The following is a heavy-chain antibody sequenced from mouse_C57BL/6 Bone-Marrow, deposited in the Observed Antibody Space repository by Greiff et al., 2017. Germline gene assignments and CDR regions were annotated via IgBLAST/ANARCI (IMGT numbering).Heavy chain of an antibody. CDR1: GFTLSSYG. J-gene: IGHJ4*01. Sequence: EVQLVESGGELVKPGGSVKLSCAASGFTLSSYGMYWVRQTPDKRLEWVATISSGGGYTYYPDSVKGRFTLTRDNADNTLYRQMSSLKSEDTAMYSCARHGVRLNAMAYWGQGTSVTVSS. CDR2: ISSGGGYT. D-gene: IGHD3-2*02. CDR3: ARHGVRLNAMAY. V-gene: IGHV5-6*01.